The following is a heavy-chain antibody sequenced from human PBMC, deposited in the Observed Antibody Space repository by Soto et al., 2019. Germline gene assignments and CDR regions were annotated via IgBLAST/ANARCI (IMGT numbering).Heavy chain of an antibody. CDR1: GFTFSSYW. CDR3: ARGEGVGAYYYYGMDV. D-gene: IGHD1-26*01. V-gene: IGHV3-7*01. J-gene: IGHJ6*02. CDR2: IKQDGSEK. Sequence: GGSLRLSCAASGFTFSSYWMSWVRQAPGKGLEWVANIKQDGSEKYYVDSVKGRFTISRDNAKNSLYLQMNSLRAEDTAVYYCARGEGVGAYYYYGMDVWGQVTTVTVSS.